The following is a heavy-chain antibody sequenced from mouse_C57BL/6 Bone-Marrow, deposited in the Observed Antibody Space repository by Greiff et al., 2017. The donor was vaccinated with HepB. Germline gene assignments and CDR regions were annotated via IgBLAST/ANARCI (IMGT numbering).Heavy chain of an antibody. Sequence: EVKLMESGGGLVQPGGSLSLSCAASGFTFTDYYMSWVRQPPGKALEWLGFIRNKANGYTTEYSASVKGRFTISRDNSQSILYLQMNALRAEDSATYYCARSPFYGNFYFDYWGQGTTLTVSS. D-gene: IGHD2-1*01. CDR1: GFTFTDYY. CDR2: IRNKANGYTT. J-gene: IGHJ2*01. V-gene: IGHV7-3*01. CDR3: ARSPFYGNFYFDY.